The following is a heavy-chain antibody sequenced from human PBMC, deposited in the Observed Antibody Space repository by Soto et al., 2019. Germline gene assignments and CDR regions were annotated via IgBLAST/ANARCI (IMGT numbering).Heavy chain of an antibody. CDR1: GVTVSSNY. CDR2: IYSGGST. Sequence: EVQLVESGGGLVQPGGSLRLSCAASGVTVSSNYMSWVRQAPGTGLEGVSVIYSGGSTYYADSVQGRYTISRDNSKNTLYIQMNSLRAEDTDVYYCARHGYNYGGGYFDYWGQGTLVTVSS. V-gene: IGHV3-66*04. D-gene: IGHD5-18*01. J-gene: IGHJ4*02. CDR3: ARHGYNYGGGYFDY.